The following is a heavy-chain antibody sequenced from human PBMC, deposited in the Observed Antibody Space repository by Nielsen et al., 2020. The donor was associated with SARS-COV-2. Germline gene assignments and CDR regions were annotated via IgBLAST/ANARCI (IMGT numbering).Heavy chain of an antibody. Sequence: GGSLRLSCAASGFTFSSYEMNWVRQAPGKGLEWVSYISSSGSTIYYADSVKGRFTISRDNAKNSLYLQMNSLRAEDTAVYYCARDLEYYHYAFDIWGQGTMVTVSS. CDR3: ARDLEYYHYAFDI. V-gene: IGHV3-48*03. CDR1: GFTFSSYE. CDR2: ISSSGSTI. J-gene: IGHJ3*02. D-gene: IGHD2/OR15-2a*01.